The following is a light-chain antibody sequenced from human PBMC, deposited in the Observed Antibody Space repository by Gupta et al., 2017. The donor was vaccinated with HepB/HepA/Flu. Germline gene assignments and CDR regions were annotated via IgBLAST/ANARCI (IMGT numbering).Light chain of an antibody. CDR1: RSKVGDNT. CDR3: ADQDANRDSLG. Sequence: QSVLTQPPSASGTPGQRVTIACSGSRSKVGDNTFSWYHQLPATAPNLLLFIHDQSGSGAPDRFSGSKSATSASPTTTGLQADEAADDYCADQDANRDSLGFGRGTKLTVL. J-gene: IGLJ2*01. CDR2: IHD. V-gene: IGLV1-44*01.